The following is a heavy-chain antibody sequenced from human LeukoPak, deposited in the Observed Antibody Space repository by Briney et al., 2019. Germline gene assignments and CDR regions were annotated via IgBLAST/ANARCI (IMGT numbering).Heavy chain of an antibody. CDR2: ISGSGGST. V-gene: IGHV3-23*01. J-gene: IGHJ5*02. D-gene: IGHD1-1*01. CDR3: ARDYTRTTGWFDP. CDR1: GFTFNTYG. Sequence: GGSLRLSCAASGFTFNTYGMSWVRQAPGKGLEWVSVISGSGGSTYYADSVKGRFTISRDNANNSLYLQMNSLRAEDTAVYYCARDYTRTTGWFDPWGQGTLVTVSS.